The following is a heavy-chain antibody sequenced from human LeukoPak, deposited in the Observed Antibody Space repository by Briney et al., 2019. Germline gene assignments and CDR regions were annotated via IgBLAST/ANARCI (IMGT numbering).Heavy chain of an antibody. J-gene: IGHJ4*02. CDR2: ISAYNGNT. Sequence: ASVNLFCKASGYTFTNFGISWVRQAPGQGLEWMGWISAYNGNTNYPQRLQGRVTITTDTSTSTAYMELRSLRSDDTAVYYCARDRDYGDYNTQDLFVYWGQGTLVTVSS. CDR1: GYTFTNFG. V-gene: IGHV1-18*01. D-gene: IGHD4-17*01. CDR3: ARDRDYGDYNTQDLFVY.